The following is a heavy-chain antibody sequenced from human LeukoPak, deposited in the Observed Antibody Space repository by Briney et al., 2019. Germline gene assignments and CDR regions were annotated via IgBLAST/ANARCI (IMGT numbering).Heavy chain of an antibody. CDR3: AREQQLVGYYFDY. D-gene: IGHD6-13*01. CDR2: IYYSGRT. V-gene: IGHV4-59*12. CDR1: GGSISSYY. J-gene: IGHJ4*02. Sequence: SETLSLTCTVSGGSISSYYWSWIRQPPGKGLEWIGYIYYSGRTSYNPSLKSRVTISVDTSKNQFSLRLSSVTAADTAVYYCAREQQLVGYYFDYWGQGTLVTVSS.